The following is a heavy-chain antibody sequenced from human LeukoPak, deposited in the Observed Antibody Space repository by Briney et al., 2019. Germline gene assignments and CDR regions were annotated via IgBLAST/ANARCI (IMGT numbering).Heavy chain of an antibody. J-gene: IGHJ4*02. D-gene: IGHD2-15*01. V-gene: IGHV1-2*02. CDR2: INPNSGGT. CDR3: ARERTLTSCYDY. CDR1: GYTFTGYY. Sequence: ASAKVSCKASGYTFTGYYMHWVRQAPGQGLEWMGWINPNSGGTNYAQKFQGRVTMTRDTSISTAYMELSRLRSDDTAVYYCARERTLTSCYDYWGQGTLLTVSS.